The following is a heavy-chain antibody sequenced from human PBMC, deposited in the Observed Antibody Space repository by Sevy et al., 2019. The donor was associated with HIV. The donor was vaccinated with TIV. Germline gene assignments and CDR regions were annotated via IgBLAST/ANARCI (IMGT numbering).Heavy chain of an antibody. D-gene: IGHD3-10*01. V-gene: IGHV3-53*01. CDR2: IYSGGST. CDR1: GFTVGSNY. J-gene: IGHJ3*02. CDR3: ARALYYYGSGSYIPRAYDI. Sequence: GGSLRLSCAASGFTVGSNYMSWVRQAPGKGLEWVSVIYSGGSTYYADSVKGRFTISRDNSKNTLYLQINSLRAEDTAVYYCARALYYYGSGSYIPRAYDIWGQGTMVTVSS.